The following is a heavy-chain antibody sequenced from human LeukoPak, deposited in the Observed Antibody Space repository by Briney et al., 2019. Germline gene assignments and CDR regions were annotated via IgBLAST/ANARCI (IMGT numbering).Heavy chain of an antibody. CDR2: TYYRSKWYD. CDR1: GDSVSSKNSA. V-gene: IGHV6-1*01. J-gene: IGHJ5*01. Sequence: SQTLSLTCAISGDSVSSKNSAWNWIRQSPSIGLEWLGRTYYRSKWYDEYADSVKGRVTISPDTSKNQFSLHVYSVTPEDTAVYYCARDLGTSGWYTFDFWGQGTLVTLSS. D-gene: IGHD6-19*01. CDR3: ARDLGTSGWYTFDF.